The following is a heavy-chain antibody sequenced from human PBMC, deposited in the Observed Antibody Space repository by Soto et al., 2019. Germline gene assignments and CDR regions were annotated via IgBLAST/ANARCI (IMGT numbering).Heavy chain of an antibody. Sequence: ASAKVSCKASGYTFTSYAMHWVRQAPGQRLEWMGWINAGNGNTKYSQKFQGRVTITRDTSASTAYMELSSLRSEDTAVYYCARSIVVVTALDYWGQGTLVTVSS. CDR2: INAGNGNT. J-gene: IGHJ4*02. V-gene: IGHV1-3*01. D-gene: IGHD2-21*02. CDR3: ARSIVVVTALDY. CDR1: GYTFTSYA.